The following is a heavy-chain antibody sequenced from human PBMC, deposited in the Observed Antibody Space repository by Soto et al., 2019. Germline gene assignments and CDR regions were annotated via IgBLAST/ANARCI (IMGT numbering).Heavy chain of an antibody. V-gene: IGHV3-30*18. J-gene: IGHJ4*02. Sequence: GGSLRLSCAASGFTFSSYGMHWVRQAPGKGPEWVAVKSFEGNNKYYADSVKGRFNISRDNSKNTLYLQMNSLTAEDTAVYYCAKDQDARGLFDYWGQGTLVTVSS. D-gene: IGHD6-6*01. CDR2: KSFEGNNK. CDR1: GFTFSSYG. CDR3: AKDQDARGLFDY.